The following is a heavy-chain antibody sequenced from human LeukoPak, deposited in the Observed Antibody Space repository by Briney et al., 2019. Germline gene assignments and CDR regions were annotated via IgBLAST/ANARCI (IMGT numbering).Heavy chain of an antibody. CDR3: ARRWGSGWFFDY. V-gene: IGHV4-59*08. D-gene: IGHD7-27*01. CDR2: IYYSGST. J-gene: IGHJ4*02. Sequence: SETLSLTCTVSGGSISSYYWSWIRQPPGKGLEWIGYIYYSGSTNYSPSPKSRVTISVDTSQNQLSLRLRSVSAADTAVYYCARRWGSGWFFDYWGQGTLVTVSS. CDR1: GGSISSYY.